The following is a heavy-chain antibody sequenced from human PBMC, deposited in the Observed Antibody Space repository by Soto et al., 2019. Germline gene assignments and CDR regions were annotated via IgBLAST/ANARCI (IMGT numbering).Heavy chain of an antibody. V-gene: IGHV3-23*01. CDR1: GFTFSSYA. CDR2: ISGSGGST. D-gene: IGHD2-2*01. J-gene: IGHJ5*02. CDR3: AKDPPRYCSSTRCSPNWFDP. Sequence: GGSLRLSCAASGFTFSSYAMSWGRQAPGKGLEWVSAISGSGGSTYYADSVKGRFTISRDNSKNTLYLQMNSLRAEDTAVYYCAKDPPRYCSSTRCSPNWFDPWGQGTLVTVSS.